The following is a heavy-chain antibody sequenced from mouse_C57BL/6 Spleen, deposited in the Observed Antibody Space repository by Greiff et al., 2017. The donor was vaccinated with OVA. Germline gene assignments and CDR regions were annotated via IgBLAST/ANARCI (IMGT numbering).Heavy chain of an antibody. J-gene: IGHJ3*01. CDR2: IWSGGST. D-gene: IGHD2-4*01. V-gene: IGHV2-2*01. Sequence: VKLMESGPGLVQPSQSLSITCTVSGFSLTSYGVHWVRQSPGKGLEWLGVIWSGGSTDYNAAFISRLSISKDNSKSQVFFKMNSLQADDTAIYYCARRLGNYDSFAYWGQGTLVTVSA. CDR1: GFSLTSYG. CDR3: ARRLGNYDSFAY.